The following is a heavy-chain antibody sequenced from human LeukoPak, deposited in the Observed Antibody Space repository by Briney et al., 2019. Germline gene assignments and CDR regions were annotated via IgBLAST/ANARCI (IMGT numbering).Heavy chain of an antibody. J-gene: IGHJ4*02. CDR1: GFTFSSYW. V-gene: IGHV3-74*01. Sequence: GGSLRLSCAASGFTFSSYWMHWVRQVPGKGLVWVARINPGGSSITYADSVKARFTISRDNAKNTLYLQMDSLRAEDTGVYYCARSNQADDYWGQGTLVTVSS. D-gene: IGHD1-14*01. CDR3: ARSNQADDY. CDR2: INPGGSSI.